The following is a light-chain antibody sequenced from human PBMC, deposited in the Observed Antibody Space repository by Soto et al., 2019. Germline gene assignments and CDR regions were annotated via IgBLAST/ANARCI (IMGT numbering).Light chain of an antibody. CDR1: QSISSY. CDR2: AAS. V-gene: IGKV1-39*01. CDR3: KQSYSTPRT. J-gene: IGKJ1*01. Sequence: DIQITQSPSSLSAFVGERVHITCRASQSISSYLNWYQQKPGKAPKLLIYAASSLQTGVPSRFSGSGSGTDFSLTISSLQTEDFSTYYCKQSYSTPRTFGKGTKVDIK.